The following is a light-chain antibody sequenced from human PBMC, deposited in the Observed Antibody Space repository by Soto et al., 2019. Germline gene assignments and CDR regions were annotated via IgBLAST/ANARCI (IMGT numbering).Light chain of an antibody. CDR1: QSVSSTY. CDR3: QQYNKWPLT. Sequence: EIVLTQSPATLSLSPGERATLSCRASQSVSSTYLIWYQQKPGQAPRLLIYDASTRATGIPARFSGSGSGTEFTLTISSLQSEDFVVYYCQQYNKWPLTFGGGTKVDIK. J-gene: IGKJ4*01. CDR2: DAS. V-gene: IGKV3-15*01.